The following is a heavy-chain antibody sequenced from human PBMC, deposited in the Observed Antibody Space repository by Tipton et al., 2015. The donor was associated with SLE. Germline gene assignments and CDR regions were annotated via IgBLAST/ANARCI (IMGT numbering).Heavy chain of an antibody. D-gene: IGHD6-19*01. CDR1: DGSISTDGYF. J-gene: IGHJ2*01. CDR2: IYYSGST. CDR3: ARAWSYSTGWYYDL. Sequence: TLSLTCTVSDGSISTDGYFWSWIRRRPGTGLEWIGYIYYSGSTNYNPSLKSRVTISLDTSKNQFSLKLRSVTAADTAVYYCARAWSYSTGWYYDLWGRGTLVTVSS. V-gene: IGHV4-61*08.